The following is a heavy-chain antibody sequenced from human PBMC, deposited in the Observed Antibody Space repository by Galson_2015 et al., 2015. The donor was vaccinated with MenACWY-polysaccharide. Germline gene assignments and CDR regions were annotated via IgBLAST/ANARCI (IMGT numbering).Heavy chain of an antibody. J-gene: IGHJ5*02. D-gene: IGHD3-10*01. Sequence: SISRTSHYWAWIRQPPGKGLAWIGSIYDRGTTYYNPSLQSRVTISVDTSKNQFSLNVTSVTAADTAVYFCARDSHYYGSGSYGWFDPWGQGILVPVSS. CDR2: IYDRGTT. CDR1: SISRTSHY. CDR3: ARDSHYYGSGSYGWFDP. V-gene: IGHV4-39*07.